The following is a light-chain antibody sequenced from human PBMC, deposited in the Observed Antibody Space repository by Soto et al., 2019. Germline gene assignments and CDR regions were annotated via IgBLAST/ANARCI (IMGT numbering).Light chain of an antibody. V-gene: IGKV3-15*01. Sequence: EIVRTQYPATLSVSPGERSTLSCMASQSVSSNLAWYQQKPGQAPRLLIYGASTRATGIPARFSGSGSGTEFTLTISSLQSEDFAVYYCQQRHMWPITVGPGTRLEIK. J-gene: IGKJ5*01. CDR3: QQRHMWPIT. CDR2: GAS. CDR1: QSVSSN.